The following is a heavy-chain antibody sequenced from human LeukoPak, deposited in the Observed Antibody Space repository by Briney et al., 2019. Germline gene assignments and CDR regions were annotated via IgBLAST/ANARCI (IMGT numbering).Heavy chain of an antibody. V-gene: IGHV4-59*01. Sequence: PSETLSLTCTVSGGSISIYYWSWVRQPPGKGLEWIGYIYNSGSTIYNPSLKSRVSISVDTSKNQFSLKLNSVTAADAAVYFCVRDRELTFWSQGTLVTVSS. CDR1: GGSISIYY. CDR2: IYNSGST. J-gene: IGHJ4*02. CDR3: VRDRELTF. D-gene: IGHD1-26*01.